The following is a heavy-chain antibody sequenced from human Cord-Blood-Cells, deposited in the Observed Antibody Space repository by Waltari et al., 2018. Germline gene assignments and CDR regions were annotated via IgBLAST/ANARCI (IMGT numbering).Heavy chain of an antibody. V-gene: IGHV2-70*01. Sequence: QVTLTASCPALVKPTPTLTLTCTFSGFPLSTRGMCVISIRQPPGKALEWLALIDWDDDKYYSTSLKTRLTISKDTSKNQVVLTMTNMDPVDTATYYCARVGVVVNAFDIWGQGTMVTVSS. D-gene: IGHD3-22*01. CDR3: ARVGVVVNAFDI. CDR2: IDWDDDK. J-gene: IGHJ3*02. CDR1: GFPLSTRGMC.